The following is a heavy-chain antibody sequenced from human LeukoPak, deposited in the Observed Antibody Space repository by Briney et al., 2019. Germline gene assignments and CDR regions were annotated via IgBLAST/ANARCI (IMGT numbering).Heavy chain of an antibody. V-gene: IGHV3-23*01. D-gene: IGHD2-2*01. CDR3: ARSGYCSSTSCLHYYGMDV. CDR2: ISGSGGST. Sequence: GGSLRLSCAASGFTFSSYAMSWVRQAPGKGLEWVSAISGSGGSTYYADSVKGRFTISRDNSKNTLYLQMNSLRAEDTAVYYCARSGYCSSTSCLHYYGMDVWGQGTTVTVSS. J-gene: IGHJ6*02. CDR1: GFTFSSYA.